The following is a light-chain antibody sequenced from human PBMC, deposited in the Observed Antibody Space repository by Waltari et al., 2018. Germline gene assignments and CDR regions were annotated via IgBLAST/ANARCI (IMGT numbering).Light chain of an antibody. J-gene: IGKJ2*01. CDR3: QQYYGTPPYT. V-gene: IGKV3-20*01. CDR1: QSVSSY. CDR2: GAS. Sequence: EIVLTQSPGTLSLSPGERATLSCRASQSVSSYLAWYQQKPGQAPRLLIYGASSSATGIPDRFSGSGSGTDFTLTISSLQAEDVAVYYCQQYYGTPPYTFGQGTKLEIK.